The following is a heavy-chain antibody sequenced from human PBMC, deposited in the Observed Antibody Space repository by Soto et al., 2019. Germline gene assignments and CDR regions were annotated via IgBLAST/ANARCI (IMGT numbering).Heavy chain of an antibody. Sequence: RLSSAAAELTCSDFYRSWIRQAKGKGLEWVSYISSSGSTIYYADSVKGRFTISRDNAKNSLYLQMNSLRAEDTAVYYCASHIAARAYYYYMDVWGKGTTVTVS. J-gene: IGHJ6*03. CDR3: ASHIAARAYYYYMDV. D-gene: IGHD6-6*01. CDR1: ELTCSDFY. CDR2: ISSSGSTI. V-gene: IGHV3-11*01.